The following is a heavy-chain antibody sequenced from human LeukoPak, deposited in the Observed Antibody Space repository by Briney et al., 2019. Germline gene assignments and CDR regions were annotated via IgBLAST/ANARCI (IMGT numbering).Heavy chain of an antibody. D-gene: IGHD3-16*02. CDR2: IWYDGSDK. Sequence: GGSLRLSCAASGFTFSSNGMHWVCQAPGKGLEWVAVIWYDGSDKYYADSVKGRFTISRDNSKNMVYLQMNSLRAEDTAVYYCAKDESWVIHPMDVWGKGTTVTVSS. CDR3: AKDESWVIHPMDV. CDR1: GFTFSSNG. J-gene: IGHJ6*03. V-gene: IGHV3-33*06.